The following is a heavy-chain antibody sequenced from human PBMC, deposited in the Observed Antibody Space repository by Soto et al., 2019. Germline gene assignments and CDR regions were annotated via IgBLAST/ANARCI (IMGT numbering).Heavy chain of an antibody. J-gene: IGHJ4*02. CDR1: GFPFSTYA. V-gene: IGHV3-23*01. D-gene: IGHD6-6*01. CDR3: AKCRFPFISSSDF. Sequence: LRLSCEASGFPFSTYALSWVRQAPGKGLEWVSSITGGTESTYSADSVKGRVTISRDNSKNTLYLQMNSLRAEDTAVYYCAKCRFPFISSSDFWGQGSLVTVSS. CDR2: ITGGTEST.